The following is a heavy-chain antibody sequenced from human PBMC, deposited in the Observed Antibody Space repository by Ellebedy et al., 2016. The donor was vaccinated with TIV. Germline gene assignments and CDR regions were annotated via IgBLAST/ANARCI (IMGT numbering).Heavy chain of an antibody. CDR2: INTDGSNT. D-gene: IGHD6-13*01. CDR1: GFTFRNYW. Sequence: PGGSLRLSCVVSGFTFRNYWMHWVRQAPGKGLVWVSRINTDGSNTNYADFVKGRFTLSRDNAKNSLYLHMSGLRVEDTAVYYCAKGGRSWFWGQGTLVTVSS. CDR3: AKGGRSWF. J-gene: IGHJ4*02. V-gene: IGHV3-74*01.